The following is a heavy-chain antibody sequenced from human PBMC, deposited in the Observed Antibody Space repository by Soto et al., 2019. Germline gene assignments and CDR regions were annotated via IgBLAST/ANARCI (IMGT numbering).Heavy chain of an antibody. V-gene: IGHV3-53*01. J-gene: IGHJ6*02. Sequence: LRLSCAASGFTVSSNYMSWVRQAPGKGLEWVSVIYSGGSTYYADSVKGRFTISRDNSKNTLYLQMNSLRAEDTAVYYCARVHSYGYRWYYGMDVWGQGTTVTVSS. CDR2: IYSGGST. CDR1: GFTVSSNY. D-gene: IGHD5-18*01. CDR3: ARVHSYGYRWYYGMDV.